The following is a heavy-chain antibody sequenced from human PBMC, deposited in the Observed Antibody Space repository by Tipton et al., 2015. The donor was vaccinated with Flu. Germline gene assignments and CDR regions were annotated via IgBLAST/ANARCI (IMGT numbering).Heavy chain of an antibody. Sequence: SLRLSCAASGFTFSSYAMSWVRQAPGKGLEWVSAISGSGGSTYYADSVKGRFTISRDNSKNTLYLQMNSLRAEDTAVYYCAKDGTPAALRGVYYYYGMDVWGQGTTVTVSS. CDR3: AKDGTPAALRGVYYYYGMDV. D-gene: IGHD2-2*01. J-gene: IGHJ6*02. CDR1: GFTFSSYA. CDR2: ISGSGGST. V-gene: IGHV3-23*01.